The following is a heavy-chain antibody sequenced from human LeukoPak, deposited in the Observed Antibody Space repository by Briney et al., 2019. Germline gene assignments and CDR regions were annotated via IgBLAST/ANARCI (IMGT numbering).Heavy chain of an antibody. CDR1: GFTFSDYL. J-gene: IGHJ4*02. Sequence: QPGGSLRLSCTASGFTFSDYLMTWVRQAPGKGPEWVANIKQDGSQRYYVDSVRGRFTISRDNAKNSLFLQMNGLRAEDTAVYYCARRGGSSSRRSPIDYWGQGTLVTVSS. D-gene: IGHD6-6*01. CDR3: ARRGGSSSRRSPIDY. CDR2: IKQDGSQR. V-gene: IGHV3-7*01.